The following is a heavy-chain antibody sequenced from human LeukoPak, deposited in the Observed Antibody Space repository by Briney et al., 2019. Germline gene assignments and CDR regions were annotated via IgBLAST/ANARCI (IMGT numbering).Heavy chain of an antibody. CDR3: AKEIAVAAIGGAFDI. Sequence: GGPLRLSCAACGFTLCRYAMLWVRQAPGKGLEWVAVMSYDGSNKYYADSVKGRFTISRDNSKNTLYLQMNTLRAEDTAVYYCAKEIAVAAIGGAFDIWGQGTMVTVSS. CDR2: MSYDGSNK. D-gene: IGHD6-19*01. J-gene: IGHJ3*02. V-gene: IGHV3-30*01. CDR1: GFTLCRYA.